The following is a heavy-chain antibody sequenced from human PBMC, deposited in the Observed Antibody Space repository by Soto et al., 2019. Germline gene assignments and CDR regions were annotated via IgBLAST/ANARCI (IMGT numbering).Heavy chain of an antibody. CDR2: INAGSGNT. CDR3: ARDLTMVRGVIYYMDV. CDR1: GYTFTSYA. Sequence: QVQLVQSGAEVKKPGASVKVSCKASGYTFTSYAMHWVRQAPGQRLEWMGWINAGSGNTKYSQKFQGRVAITRDTSASTAYMEPSSLRSEDTAIYYCARDLTMVRGVIYYMDVWGKGTTVTVSS. J-gene: IGHJ6*03. V-gene: IGHV1-3*01. D-gene: IGHD3-10*01.